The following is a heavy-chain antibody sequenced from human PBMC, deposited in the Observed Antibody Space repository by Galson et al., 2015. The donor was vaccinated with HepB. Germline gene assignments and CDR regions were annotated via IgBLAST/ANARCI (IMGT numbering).Heavy chain of an antibody. CDR1: GGSISSYY. CDR2: IYYSGST. CDR3: AVGGSYGGMDFDY. V-gene: IGHV4-59*08. J-gene: IGHJ4*02. D-gene: IGHD5-18*01. Sequence: SETLSLTCTVSGGSISSYYWSWIRQPPGKGLEWIGYIYYSGSTNYNPSLESRVTISVDTSKNQFSLKLSSVTAADTAVYYCAVGGSYGGMDFDYWGQGTLVTVSS.